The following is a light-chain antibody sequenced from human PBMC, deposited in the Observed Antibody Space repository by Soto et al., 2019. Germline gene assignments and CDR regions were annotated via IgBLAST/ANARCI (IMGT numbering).Light chain of an antibody. Sequence: QSALTQPASVSGSPGESITISCTGTSSDVGAYNYVSWYQQHPGKAPQLMIYDVSNRPSGVSNRFSDSKSGNTASLTIYGLQAEDEAYYYCCSYTSTNSLFGGGTQLTVL. V-gene: IGLV2-14*03. CDR1: SSDVGAYNY. J-gene: IGLJ2*01. CDR3: CSYTSTNSL. CDR2: DVS.